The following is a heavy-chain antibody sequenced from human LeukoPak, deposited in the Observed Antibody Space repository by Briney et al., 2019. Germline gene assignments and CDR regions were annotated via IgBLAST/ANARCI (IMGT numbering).Heavy chain of an antibody. CDR2: LNGHGTSA. Sequence: GSLRLSCAASGFTFSSYWMHWVRQVPGKGLLWVSRLNGHGTSASYAESVTGRFTISRDNAKNTLYLQLNSLTVDDTAVYYCARGVPGYYGLDYWGQGTLVTVSS. CDR1: GFTFSSYW. CDR3: ARGVPGYYGLDY. V-gene: IGHV3-74*01. D-gene: IGHD3-22*01. J-gene: IGHJ4*02.